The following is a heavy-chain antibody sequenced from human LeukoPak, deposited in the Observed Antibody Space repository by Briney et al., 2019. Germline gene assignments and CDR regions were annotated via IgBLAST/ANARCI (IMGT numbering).Heavy chain of an antibody. CDR3: ARHPTYCSSTSCYPFAS. V-gene: IGHV4-59*08. CDR1: GGSISSYY. Sequence: SETLSLTCTVSGGSISSYYWSWIRQPPGKGLEWIGYIYYSGSTNYNPSLKSRVTISVDTSKSQFSLKLSSVTAADTAVYYCARHPTYCSSTSCYPFASWGQGTLVTVSS. CDR2: IYYSGST. J-gene: IGHJ4*02. D-gene: IGHD2-2*01.